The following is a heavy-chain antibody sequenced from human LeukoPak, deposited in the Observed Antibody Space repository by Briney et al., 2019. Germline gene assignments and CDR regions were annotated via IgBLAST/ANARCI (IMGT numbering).Heavy chain of an antibody. CDR3: ARVSYYYDSSGENPYMDV. J-gene: IGHJ6*03. Sequence: SETLSLTCTVSGYSISSGYYWGWIRQSPGKGLESIGSIYHSGSTYYNPSLKSRVTISVDTSKNQFSLKLSSVTAADTAVYYCARVSYYYDSSGENPYMDVWGKGTTVTVSS. CDR2: IYHSGST. D-gene: IGHD3-22*01. V-gene: IGHV4-38-2*02. CDR1: GYSISSGYY.